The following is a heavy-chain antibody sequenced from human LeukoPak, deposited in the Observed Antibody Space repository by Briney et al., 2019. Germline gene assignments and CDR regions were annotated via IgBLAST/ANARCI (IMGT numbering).Heavy chain of an antibody. D-gene: IGHD6-13*01. CDR3: ARDYISIPFDY. CDR1: GFTFSSYS. CDR2: ISSSSSYI. Sequence: GGSLRLSCAASGFTFSSYSMNWVRQAPGKGLEWVSSISSSSSYIYYADSVKGRFTISKDNAKNSLYLQMHSLRAKDTAVYYCARDYISIPFDYWGQGTLVTVSS. J-gene: IGHJ4*02. V-gene: IGHV3-21*01.